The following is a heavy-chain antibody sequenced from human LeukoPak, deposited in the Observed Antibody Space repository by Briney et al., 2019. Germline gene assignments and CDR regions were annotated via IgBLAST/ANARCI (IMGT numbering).Heavy chain of an antibody. CDR2: IYTSGST. CDR3: ARDRGLGWFDP. D-gene: IGHD3-10*01. V-gene: IGHV4-4*07. CDR1: GGSISSYY. J-gene: IGHJ5*02. Sequence: SETLSLTCTVSGGSISSYYWSWIRQPAGQGLEWIGRIYTSGSTNYSPSLKSRVTMSVDTSKNQFSLKLSSVTAADTAVYYCARDRGLGWFDPWGEETLVTVSS.